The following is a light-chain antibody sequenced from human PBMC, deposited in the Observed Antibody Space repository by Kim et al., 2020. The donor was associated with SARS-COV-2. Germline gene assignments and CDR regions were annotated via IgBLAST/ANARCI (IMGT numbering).Light chain of an antibody. CDR2: RSN. CDR1: SNNVGNQG. V-gene: IGLV10-54*01. CDR3: SAWDSSLSAWV. Sequence: QAGLTQPPSVSKDLRQTATLTCTGNSNNVGNQGATWLQQHQGHPPKLLFYRSNNRPSGISERLSASRSGNTASLTITGLQPEDDADYYCSAWDSSLSAWVFGGRTQLTVL. J-gene: IGLJ3*02.